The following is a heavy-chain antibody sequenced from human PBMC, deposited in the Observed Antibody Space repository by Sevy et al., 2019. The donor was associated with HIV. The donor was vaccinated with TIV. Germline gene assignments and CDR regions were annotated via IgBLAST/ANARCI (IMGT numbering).Heavy chain of an antibody. V-gene: IGHV1-18*04. CDR1: GYTFTSYG. CDR3: ARSENIVVVPAAPLDYYYYMDV. D-gene: IGHD2-2*01. Sequence: ASVKVSCKASGYTFTSYGISWVRQAPGQGLEGMGWISAYNGNTNYAQKLQGRVTMTTDTSTSTAYMELRSLRSDDTDVYYCARSENIVVVPAAPLDYYYYMDVWGKWTTVTVSS. J-gene: IGHJ6*03. CDR2: ISAYNGNT.